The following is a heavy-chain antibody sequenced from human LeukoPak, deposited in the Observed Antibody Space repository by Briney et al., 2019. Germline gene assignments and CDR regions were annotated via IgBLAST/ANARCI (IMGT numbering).Heavy chain of an antibody. J-gene: IGHJ6*02. CDR1: GFTVSTNY. CDR2: IYIGGST. D-gene: IGHD2-8*01. V-gene: IGHV3-66*01. Sequence: GGSLRLSCAVSGFTVSTNYMSWVRQAPGKGLECVSVIYIGGSTAYADSVKGRFAISQDNSKNMVYLHMNNVRPEDTAVYYCARDRTSMQVDMDVWGQGTTVTVSS. CDR3: ARDRTSMQVDMDV.